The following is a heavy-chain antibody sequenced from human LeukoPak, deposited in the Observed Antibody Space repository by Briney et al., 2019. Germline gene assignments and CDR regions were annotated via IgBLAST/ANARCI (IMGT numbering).Heavy chain of an antibody. CDR3: ARVSVVTMIVGTFDI. Sequence: KTSETLSLTCAVYGGSFSGYYWSWIRQPPGKGLEWIGYIYYSGSTNYNPSLKSRVTISVDTSKNQFSLKLSSVTAADTAVYYCARVSVVTMIVGTFDIWGQGTMVTVSS. J-gene: IGHJ3*02. CDR2: IYYSGST. D-gene: IGHD3-22*01. V-gene: IGHV4-59*01. CDR1: GGSFSGYY.